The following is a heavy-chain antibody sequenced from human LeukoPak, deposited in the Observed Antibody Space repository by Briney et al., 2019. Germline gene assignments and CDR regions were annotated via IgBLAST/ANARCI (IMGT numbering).Heavy chain of an antibody. V-gene: IGHV4-38-2*02. CDR3: ARVGAVAGPSAAFDI. D-gene: IGHD6-19*01. CDR2: IYHSGST. CDR1: GDSITGYY. J-gene: IGHJ3*02. Sequence: PSETLSLTCSVSGDSITGYYWGWIRQPPGKGLEWIGSIYHSGSTYYNPSLKSRVTISVDTSKNQFSLKLSSVTAADTAVYYCARVGAVAGPSAAFDIWGQGTMVTVSS.